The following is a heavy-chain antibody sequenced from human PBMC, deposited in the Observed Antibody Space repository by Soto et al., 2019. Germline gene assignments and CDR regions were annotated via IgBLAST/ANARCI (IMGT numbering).Heavy chain of an antibody. CDR3: TKERGFIDPFDY. V-gene: IGHV3-23*01. J-gene: IGHJ4*02. CDR1: GFAFSSYA. D-gene: IGHD3-16*02. Sequence: EVQLLESGGGLVQPGGSLRLSCAASGFAFSSYAMSWVRQAPGKGLEWVSSISGSTSGTYYADAVKGRFTISRDNSNNTLYLQMNSLSAEDTAVYYWTKERGFIDPFDYRGQGALVTVSS. CDR2: ISGSTSGT.